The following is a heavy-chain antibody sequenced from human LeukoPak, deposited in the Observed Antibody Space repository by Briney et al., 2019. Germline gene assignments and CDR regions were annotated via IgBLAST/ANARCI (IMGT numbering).Heavy chain of an antibody. V-gene: IGHV3-23*01. CDR2: TSGSGGST. D-gene: IGHD6-13*01. Sequence: PGGSLRLSCAASGFTFSSFGMSWVRQAPGKGLEWVSTTSGSGGSTYYADSVKGRFTISRDNSKNTLYLQMNSLRAEDTAVYYCAKGGYSSSWRNWFDPWGQGTLVTVSS. CDR1: GFTFSSFG. CDR3: AKGGYSSSWRNWFDP. J-gene: IGHJ5*02.